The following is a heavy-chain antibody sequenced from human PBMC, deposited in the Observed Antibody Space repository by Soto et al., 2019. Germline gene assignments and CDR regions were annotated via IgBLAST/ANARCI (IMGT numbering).Heavy chain of an antibody. CDR2: IIPIFGTP. Sequence: QVQLVQSVAEVKKPGSSVKVSCKASGDSFSSYAISWVRQAPGHGLEWMGRIIPIFGTPNYAQRVEGRVTITADESTSTANMELSSLRSXXXAVXXCATGXNYYETSALAYWGQGTLVTVSS. J-gene: IGHJ4*02. D-gene: IGHD3-22*01. CDR1: GDSFSSYA. CDR3: ATGXNYYETSALAY. V-gene: IGHV1-69*01.